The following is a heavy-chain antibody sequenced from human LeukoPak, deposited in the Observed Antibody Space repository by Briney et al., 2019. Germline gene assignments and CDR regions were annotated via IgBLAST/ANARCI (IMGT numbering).Heavy chain of an antibody. CDR2: IYYSGST. V-gene: IGHV4-30-4*07. CDR1: GGSISSGGYS. J-gene: IGHJ4*02. Sequence: SETLSLTCAVSGGSISSGGYSWSWIRQPPWKGLEWIGYIYYSGSTYYNPSLKSRVTISVDTSKNQFSLKLSSVTAADTAVYYCARDLYSYGYRFLDYWGQGTLVTVSS. D-gene: IGHD5-18*01. CDR3: ARDLYSYGYRFLDY.